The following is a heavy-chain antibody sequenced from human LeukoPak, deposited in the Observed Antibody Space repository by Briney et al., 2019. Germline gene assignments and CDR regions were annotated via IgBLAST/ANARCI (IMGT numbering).Heavy chain of an antibody. J-gene: IGHJ2*01. Sequence: SETLSLTCTVSGGSISSYYWSWIRQPPGKGLEWIGEINHSGSTNYNPSLKSRVTISVDTSKNQFSLKLSSVTAADTAVYYCARGRGHGSGSYYNPRYWYFDLWGRGTLVTVSS. CDR1: GGSISSYY. D-gene: IGHD3-10*01. CDR2: INHSGST. V-gene: IGHV4-34*01. CDR3: ARGRGHGSGSYYNPRYWYFDL.